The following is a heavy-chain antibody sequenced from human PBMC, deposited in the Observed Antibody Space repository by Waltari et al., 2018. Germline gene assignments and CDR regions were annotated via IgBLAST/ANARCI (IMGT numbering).Heavy chain of an antibody. CDR1: GFDFSIYG. J-gene: IGHJ5*01. CDR3: ARGVFDS. V-gene: IGHV3-21*01. CDR2: VSGTTSYR. Sequence: DVQLVESGGGLVKPGGSLRLCCGASGFDFSIYGMNWVRQSRGQGLEWVALVSGTTSYRYYADSVKGRFTVSRDNAKTTVYLQMDNLRVEDTAVYYCARGVFDSWGQGTLVTVSS.